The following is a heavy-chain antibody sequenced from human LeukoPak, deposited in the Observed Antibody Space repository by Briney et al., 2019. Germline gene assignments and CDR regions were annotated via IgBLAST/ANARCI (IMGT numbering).Heavy chain of an antibody. CDR1: GGSFSGYY. CDR2: INHSGST. D-gene: IGHD3-3*01. CDR3: ARELVDYDFWSGYYPKYYFDY. Sequence: PSETLSLTCAVYGGSFSGYYWSWIRQPPGKGLEWIGEINHSGSTNYNPSLKSRVTISVDTSKNQFSLKLSSVTAAATAVYYCARELVDYDFWSGYYPKYYFDYWGQGTLVTVSS. V-gene: IGHV4-34*01. J-gene: IGHJ4*02.